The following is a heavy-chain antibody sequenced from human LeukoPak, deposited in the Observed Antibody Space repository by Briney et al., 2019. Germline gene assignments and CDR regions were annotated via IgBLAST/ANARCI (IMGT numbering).Heavy chain of an antibody. CDR3: ARGDPITGTWSTGSSSDAFDI. V-gene: IGHV4-4*07. CDR2: IYTSGTT. D-gene: IGHD1-7*01. Sequence: SETLSLTCTVSGGSISSYYWSWIRQPAGKGLEWIGRIYTSGTTNYNPSLKSRVTISVDTSKNQFSLKLSSVTAADTAVYYCARGDPITGTWSTGSSSDAFDIWGQGTMVTVSS. J-gene: IGHJ3*02. CDR1: GGSISSYY.